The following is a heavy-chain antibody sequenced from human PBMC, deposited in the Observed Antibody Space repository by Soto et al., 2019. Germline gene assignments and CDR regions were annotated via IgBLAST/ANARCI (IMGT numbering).Heavy chain of an antibody. CDR3: ARFGFQITMVRGIIISSGMDV. CDR2: IWCDGSNK. V-gene: IGHV3-33*01. D-gene: IGHD3-10*01. J-gene: IGHJ6*02. CDR1: GFTFSSYG. Sequence: QVQLVESGGGVVQPGRSLRLSCAASGFTFSSYGMHWVRQAPGKGLEWVAVIWCDGSNKYYADSVKGRFTISRDNSKNTLYLQMNNLRAEDKAVYYCARFGFQITMVRGIIISSGMDVWGRGTTVTVSS.